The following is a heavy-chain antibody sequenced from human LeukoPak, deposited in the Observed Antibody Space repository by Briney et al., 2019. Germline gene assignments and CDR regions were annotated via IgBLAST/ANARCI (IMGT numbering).Heavy chain of an antibody. J-gene: IGHJ5*02. CDR3: ARGGDILTGYHNWFDP. V-gene: IGHV4-39*07. D-gene: IGHD3-9*01. CDR1: GGSISSSSYY. Sequence: SETLSLTCTVSGGSISSSSYYWGWIRQPPGKGLEWIGSIYYSGSTYYNPSLKSRVTISVDTSKNQFSLKLSSVTAADTAVYYCARGGDILTGYHNWFDPWGQGTLVTVSS. CDR2: IYYSGST.